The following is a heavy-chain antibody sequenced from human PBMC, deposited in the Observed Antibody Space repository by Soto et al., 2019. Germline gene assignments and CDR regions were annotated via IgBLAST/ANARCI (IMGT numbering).Heavy chain of an antibody. Sequence: GGSLRLSCETSGFSFSVYGMHWVRQAPGKGLEWVAVIWYDASKQFYAASVEGRFTISRDNSKAILYLQMNSLRAEDTAVYYCAAWAEGATEVYWGQGTLVTVSS. CDR1: GFSFSVYG. CDR2: IWYDASKQ. J-gene: IGHJ4*02. CDR3: AAWAEGATEVY. V-gene: IGHV3-33*01. D-gene: IGHD2-15*01.